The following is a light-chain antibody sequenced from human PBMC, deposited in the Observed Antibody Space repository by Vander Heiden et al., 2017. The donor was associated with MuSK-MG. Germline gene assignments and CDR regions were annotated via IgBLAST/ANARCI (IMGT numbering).Light chain of an antibody. Sequence: EIVMTQSPATLSVSPGESATLSCRASQSVSSNLAWYQQKPGQAPRLLIYGASTRATGIPARFSGSGSGTEFTLTISSRQSEDFAVYYCQQYKNWPPFTFGPGTKVDF. CDR1: QSVSSN. CDR2: GAS. J-gene: IGKJ3*01. CDR3: QQYKNWPPFT. V-gene: IGKV3-15*01.